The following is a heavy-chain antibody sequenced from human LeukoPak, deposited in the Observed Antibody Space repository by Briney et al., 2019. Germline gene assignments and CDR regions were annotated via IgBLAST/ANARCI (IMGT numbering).Heavy chain of an antibody. CDR2: INPNSGGT. J-gene: IGHJ6*03. CDR1: GYTFTGYY. D-gene: IGHD3-10*01. CDR3: ARGGGSGSYSSYYYYYMDV. V-gene: IGHV1-2*06. Sequence: GASVKVSCKASGYTFTGYYMHWVRQAPGQGLEWMGRINPNSGGTNYAQKFQGRVTMTRDTSISTAYLELSRLRSDDTAVYYCARGGGSGSYSSYYYYYMDVWGKGTTVTVSS.